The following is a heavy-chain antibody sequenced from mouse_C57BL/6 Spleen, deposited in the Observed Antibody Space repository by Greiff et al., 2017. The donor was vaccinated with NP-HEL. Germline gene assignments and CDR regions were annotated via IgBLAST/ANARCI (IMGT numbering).Heavy chain of an antibody. V-gene: IGHV1-55*01. D-gene: IGHD1-1*01. CDR1: GYTFTSYW. J-gene: IGHJ2*01. Sequence: QVQLQQPGAELVKPGASVKMSCKASGYTFTSYWITWVKQRPGQGLEWIGDIYPGSGSTNYNEKFKSKATLTVDTSSSTAYMQLSSLTSEDSAVYYCARKFLITTLSFDYWGQGTTLTVSS. CDR2: IYPGSGST. CDR3: ARKFLITTLSFDY.